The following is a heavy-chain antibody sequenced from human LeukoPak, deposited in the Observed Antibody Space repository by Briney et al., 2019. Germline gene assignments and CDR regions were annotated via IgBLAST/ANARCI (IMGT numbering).Heavy chain of an antibody. Sequence: SVKVSCKASGGTFSSYAISWVRQAPGQGLEWMGGIIPIFGTANYAQKFQGRVTITADESTSTAYMELSSLRSEDTAVYYCARHRIDGSGTFDYWGQGTLVTVSS. V-gene: IGHV1-69*13. CDR2: IIPIFGTA. CDR1: GGTFSSYA. D-gene: IGHD3-10*01. J-gene: IGHJ4*02. CDR3: ARHRIDGSGTFDY.